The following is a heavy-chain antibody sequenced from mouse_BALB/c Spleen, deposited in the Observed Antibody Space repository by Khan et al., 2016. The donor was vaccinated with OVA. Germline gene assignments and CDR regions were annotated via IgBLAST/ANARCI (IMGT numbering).Heavy chain of an antibody. J-gene: IGHJ2*01. CDR3: TTAYYRYYFDY. CDR1: GSTFTSYG. CDR2: IYPGNGYT. D-gene: IGHD2-12*01. V-gene: IGHV1S134*01. Sequence: VQLKESGAELGRPGSSVKLSCKTSGSTFTSYGIKWVKQRPGQGLEWIGYIYPGNGYTEYNEKFQGKAILTSDTSSNTAYMQLRSLTSEDSAIYFGTTAYYRYYFDYWGQGTTLTVSS.